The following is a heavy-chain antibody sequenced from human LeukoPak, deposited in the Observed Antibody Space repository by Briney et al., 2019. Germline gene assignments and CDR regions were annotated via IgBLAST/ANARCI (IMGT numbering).Heavy chain of an antibody. D-gene: IGHD3-22*01. Sequence: PGGSLRLSCAASGFTFSNYAIHWVRQAPGKGLEWVAVISYDGSNKYYADSVKGRFTISRDNSKNTLYLQMNSLRAEDTAVCYCARDMSMIVVVTLPDYWGQGTLVTVSS. CDR1: GFTFSNYA. CDR2: ISYDGSNK. CDR3: ARDMSMIVVVTLPDY. J-gene: IGHJ4*02. V-gene: IGHV3-30-3*01.